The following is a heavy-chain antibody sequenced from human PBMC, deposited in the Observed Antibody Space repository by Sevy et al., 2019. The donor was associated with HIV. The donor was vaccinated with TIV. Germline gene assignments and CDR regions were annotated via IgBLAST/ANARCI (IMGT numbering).Heavy chain of an antibody. CDR1: GYTFTNYA. D-gene: IGHD3-3*01. V-gene: IGHV1-18*01. J-gene: IGHJ4*02. CDR3: VRGTTFYDFWTGGDY. CDR2: ISGFNGDT. Sequence: ASVKVSCKASGYTFTNYAISWVRQAPGQGLEWMGWISGFNGDTKNAEKFQGRFTMTTDTSTKTAYMDLRGLGSDETAVYYCVRGTTFYDFWTGGDYWGQGTLVTVSS.